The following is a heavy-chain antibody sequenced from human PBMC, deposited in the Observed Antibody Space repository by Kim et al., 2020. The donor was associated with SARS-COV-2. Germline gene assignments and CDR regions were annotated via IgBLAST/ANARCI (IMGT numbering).Heavy chain of an antibody. CDR3: ARFRQQLAINWFDP. V-gene: IGHV4-59*01. D-gene: IGHD6-13*01. CDR1: GGSISSYY. CDR2: IYYSGST. Sequence: SETLSLTCTVSGGSISSYYWSWIRQPPGKGLEWIGYIYYSGSTNYNPSLKSRVTISVDTSKNQFSLKLSSVTAADKAVYYCARFRQQLAINWFDPWGQGT. J-gene: IGHJ5*02.